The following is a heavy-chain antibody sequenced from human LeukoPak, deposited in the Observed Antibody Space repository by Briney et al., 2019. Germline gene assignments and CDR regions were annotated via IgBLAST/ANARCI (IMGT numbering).Heavy chain of an antibody. D-gene: IGHD3-16*01. Sequence: GGSLRLSCAASGFTFSSYSMNWVRQAPGKGLEWVSSISSSSSYIYYADSVKGRFTISRDNAKNSLYLQMNNLRPDDTAFYFCVKEGVEYSYSYGDYWGQGTLVTVSS. V-gene: IGHV3-21*01. CDR1: GFTFSSYS. J-gene: IGHJ4*02. CDR2: ISSSSSYI. CDR3: VKEGVEYSYSYGDY.